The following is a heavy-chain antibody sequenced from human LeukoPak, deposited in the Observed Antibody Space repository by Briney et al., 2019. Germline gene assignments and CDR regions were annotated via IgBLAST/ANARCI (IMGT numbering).Heavy chain of an antibody. Sequence: SETLSLTCTVSGGSIGSYYWSWIRQPPGKGLEWIGYINYSGSTNYNPSLKSRVTISVDTYKNQFSLKLTSVTAADTAVYYCAGTGQWLAFDYWGQGTLVTVSS. V-gene: IGHV4-59*08. CDR2: INYSGST. J-gene: IGHJ4*02. CDR1: GGSIGSYY. CDR3: AGTGQWLAFDY. D-gene: IGHD6-19*01.